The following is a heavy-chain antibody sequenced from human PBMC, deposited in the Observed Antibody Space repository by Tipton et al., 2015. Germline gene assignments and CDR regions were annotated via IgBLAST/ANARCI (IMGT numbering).Heavy chain of an antibody. J-gene: IGHJ6*02. V-gene: IGHV1-69*01. D-gene: IGHD3-16*01. CDR2: TIPILGTS. CDR1: GDTFSRYA. Sequence: QLVQSGAEVKKPGSSVKVSCKASGDTFSRYAISWVRQAPGQGLEWMGGTIPILGTSNYGQKFQGRVTITADESTSTAYMELSSLRSEDTAVYYCARDVMITFGGVMDVWGQGTTVTVSS. CDR3: ARDVMITFGGVMDV.